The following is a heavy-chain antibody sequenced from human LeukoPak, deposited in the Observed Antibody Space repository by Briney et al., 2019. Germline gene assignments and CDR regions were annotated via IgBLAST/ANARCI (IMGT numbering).Heavy chain of an antibody. J-gene: IGHJ4*02. CDR2: IYYSGST. V-gene: IGHV4-59*08. CDR1: GGSISSYY. Sequence: PETLSLTCTVSGGSISSYYWSWIRQPPGKGLEWIGYIYYSGSTNYNPSLKSRVTISVDTSKNQFSLKLNSVTAADTAVYYCARTPTEATFDYWGQGTLVTVSS. D-gene: IGHD1-26*01. CDR3: ARTPTEATFDY.